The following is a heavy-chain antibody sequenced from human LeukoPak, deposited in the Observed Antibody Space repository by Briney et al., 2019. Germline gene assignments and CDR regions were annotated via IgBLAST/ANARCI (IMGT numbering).Heavy chain of an antibody. CDR2: INHSGST. CDR1: GGSFSGYY. Sequence: SETLSLTCAVYGGSFSGYYWSWIRQPPGKGLEWIGEINHSGSTNYNPSLKSRVTISVDTSKNQFSLKLSSVTAADTAVYYCARGRDSSGYYAGDFDCWGQGTLVTVSS. J-gene: IGHJ4*02. V-gene: IGHV4-34*01. D-gene: IGHD3-22*01. CDR3: ARGRDSSGYYAGDFDC.